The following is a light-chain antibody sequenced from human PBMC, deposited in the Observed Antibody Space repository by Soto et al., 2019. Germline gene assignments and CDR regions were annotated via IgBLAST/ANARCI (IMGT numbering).Light chain of an antibody. CDR2: GAS. CDR1: QSVTSYS. Sequence: EIVLTQSPGTLSLSPGERATLSCRASQSVTSYSLGWYQQKPGQAPRLLIFGASNRATGIPDRFSGSGSATDFTLTISRLEPEDFAVYYCHQYASSPTFGPGTKVDIK. V-gene: IGKV3-20*01. J-gene: IGKJ3*01. CDR3: HQYASSPT.